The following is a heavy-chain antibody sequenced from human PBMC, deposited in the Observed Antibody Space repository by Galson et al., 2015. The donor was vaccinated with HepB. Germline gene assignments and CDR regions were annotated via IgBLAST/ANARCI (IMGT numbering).Heavy chain of an antibody. CDR1: GGTFSSYA. CDR2: IIPIFGTA. Sequence: SCKASGGTFSSYAISWVRQAPGQGLEWMGGIIPIFGTANYAQKFQGRVTITADESTSTAYMELSSLRSEDTAVYYCARSVEVRGRWSDPWGQGTLVTVSS. CDR3: ARSVEVRGRWSDP. V-gene: IGHV1-69*01. J-gene: IGHJ5*02. D-gene: IGHD3-10*01.